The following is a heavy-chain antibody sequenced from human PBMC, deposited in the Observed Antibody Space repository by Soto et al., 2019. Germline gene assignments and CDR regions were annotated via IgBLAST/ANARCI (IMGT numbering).Heavy chain of an antibody. CDR3: ARLGGQYSTYFDYYYGMDV. CDR2: INPNSGGT. D-gene: IGHD4-4*01. V-gene: IGHV1-2*02. Sequence: ASVKVSCKASGYTFTGYYMHWVRQAPGQGLEWMGWINPNSGGTNYAQKFQGRVTMTRDTSISTAYMELSRLRSDDTAVYYCARLGGQYSTYFDYYYGMDVWGQGTTVTVSS. J-gene: IGHJ6*02. CDR1: GYTFTGYY.